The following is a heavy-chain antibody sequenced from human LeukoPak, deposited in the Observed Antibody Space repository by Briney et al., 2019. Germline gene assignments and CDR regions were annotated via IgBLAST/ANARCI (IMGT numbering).Heavy chain of an antibody. D-gene: IGHD1-26*01. CDR3: AKGSRGSYDY. V-gene: IGHV3-23*01. CDR1: GFTFNSYA. Sequence: GGSLRLSCAASGFTFNSYAMTWVRQAPEKGLEWVSSIIDSGISTDYGDSVKGRFTISRDNSKNTLYLQMNSLRAEDTAVYYCAKGSRGSYDYWGQGTLVTVSS. J-gene: IGHJ4*02. CDR2: IIDSGIST.